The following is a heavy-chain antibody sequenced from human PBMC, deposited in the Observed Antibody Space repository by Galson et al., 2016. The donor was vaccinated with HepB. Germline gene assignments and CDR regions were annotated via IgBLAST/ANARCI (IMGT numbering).Heavy chain of an antibody. J-gene: IGHJ4*02. CDR1: GYNFIDYW. CDR2: IYPGDSDT. V-gene: IGHV5-51*03. Sequence: QSGAEVKQPGESLRISCKGSGYNFIDYWIAWVRQMPGKGLEWMGIIYPGDSDTRYSPSFQGQVTISADKSISTAYLQWSSLKASDSAMYYCARGIGGGYEYFLYWGQGTLVTVSP. D-gene: IGHD5-12*01. CDR3: ARGIGGGYEYFLY.